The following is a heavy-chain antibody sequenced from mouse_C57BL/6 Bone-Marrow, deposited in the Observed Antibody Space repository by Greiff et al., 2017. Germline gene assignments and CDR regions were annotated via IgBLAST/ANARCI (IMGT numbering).Heavy chain of an antibody. Sequence: VQLQQSGPELVKPGASVKISCKASGYSFTSYYIHWVKQRPGQGLEWIGWIYPGSGNTKYNEKFKGKATLTADTSSSTAYMQLSSLTSEDAAVYYCASSPSYYYGSMDYWGQGTTLTVSS. V-gene: IGHV1-66*01. CDR2: IYPGSGNT. D-gene: IGHD1-1*01. J-gene: IGHJ2*01. CDR3: ASSPSYYYGSMDY. CDR1: GYSFTSYY.